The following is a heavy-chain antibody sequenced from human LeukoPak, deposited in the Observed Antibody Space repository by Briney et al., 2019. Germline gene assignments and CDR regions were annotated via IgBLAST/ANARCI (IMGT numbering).Heavy chain of an antibody. V-gene: IGHV3-23*01. CDR3: AKHRGYSYGYYFDY. CDR2: ISGSGGST. J-gene: IGHJ4*02. CDR1: GFTFSSYA. D-gene: IGHD5-18*01. Sequence: PGGSLRPSCAASGFTFSSYAMSWVRQAPGKGLEWVSAISGSGGSTYYADSVKGRFTISRDNSKNTLYLQMNSLRAEDTAVYYCAKHRGYSYGYYFDYWGQGTLVTVSS.